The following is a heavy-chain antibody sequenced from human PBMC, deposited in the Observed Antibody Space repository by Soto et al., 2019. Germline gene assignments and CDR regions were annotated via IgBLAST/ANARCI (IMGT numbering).Heavy chain of an antibody. J-gene: IGHJ4*02. CDR2: IKTDGSEK. D-gene: IGHD5-12*01. CDR1: GFTYGSYW. Sequence: EGQLVESGGGWVQPGGSLRLSCAASGFTYGSYWMSWVRQAPGKGLEWVANIKTDGSEKYFVESVRGRFSISRDNAKKSLFLQMDGLRGEDTAVYYCAREPWGFSGSWYDYWGQGTLVTVSS. CDR3: AREPWGFSGSWYDY. V-gene: IGHV3-7*01.